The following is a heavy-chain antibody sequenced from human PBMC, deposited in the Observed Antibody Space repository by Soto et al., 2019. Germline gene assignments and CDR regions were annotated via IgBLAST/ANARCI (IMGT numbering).Heavy chain of an antibody. CDR1: GFTFSDYY. J-gene: IGHJ3*02. CDR3: AGALYYYDSSGYLNDAFDI. Sequence: VGSLRLSCAASGFTFSDYYMSWIRQAPGKGLEWVSYISSSGSTIYYADSVKGRFTISRDNAKNSLYLQMNSLRAEDTAVYYCAGALYYYDSSGYLNDAFDIWGQGTMVTVSS. CDR2: ISSSGSTI. D-gene: IGHD3-22*01. V-gene: IGHV3-11*01.